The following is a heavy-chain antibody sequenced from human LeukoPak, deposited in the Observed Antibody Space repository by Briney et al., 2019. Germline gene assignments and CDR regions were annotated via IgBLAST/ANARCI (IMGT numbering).Heavy chain of an antibody. CDR1: GGSIISSSYY. CDR3: ASKGATYSSSWYYFDY. J-gene: IGHJ4*02. CDR2: IYYSGST. Sequence: PAQTLSLTCTVSGGSIISSSYYWGWIRQPPGKGLEWIGSIYYSGSTYYNPSLKCRVTISVDTSKNQYSLKLSSVTAADTAVYYCASKGATYSSSWYYFDYWGQGTLVTVSS. V-gene: IGHV4-39*01. D-gene: IGHD6-13*01.